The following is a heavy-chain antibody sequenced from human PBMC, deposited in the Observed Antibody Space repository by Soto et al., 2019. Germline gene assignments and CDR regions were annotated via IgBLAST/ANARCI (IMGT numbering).Heavy chain of an antibody. V-gene: IGHV3-30-3*01. Sequence: QVQLVESGGGVVQPGRSLRLSCAASGFTFSSYAMHWVHQAPGKGLEWVAVISYDGSNKYYADSVKGRFTISRDNSKNTLYLQMNSLRAEDTAVYYCARGDIIAVAGTYYWGQGTLVTVSS. CDR2: ISYDGSNK. D-gene: IGHD6-19*01. CDR3: ARGDIIAVAGTYY. J-gene: IGHJ4*02. CDR1: GFTFSSYA.